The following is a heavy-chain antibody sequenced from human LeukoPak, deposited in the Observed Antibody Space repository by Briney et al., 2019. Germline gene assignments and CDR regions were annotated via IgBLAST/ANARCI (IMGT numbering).Heavy chain of an antibody. D-gene: IGHD3-16*01. CDR2: IKSKTDAGTT. CDR3: TIAVVGVTVWFDP. J-gene: IGHJ5*02. Sequence: PGGSLRLSCAASGFTFSNAWMSWVRQAPGKGLEWVGHIKSKTDAGTTDYVAPVKDRFTISSDDSKSTLYLQMNSLKSDDTAVYYCTIAVVGVTVWFDPWGQGTLVTVSS. V-gene: IGHV3-15*01. CDR1: GFTFSNAW.